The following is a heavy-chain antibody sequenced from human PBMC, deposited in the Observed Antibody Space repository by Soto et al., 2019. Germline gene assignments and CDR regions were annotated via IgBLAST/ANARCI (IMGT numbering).Heavy chain of an antibody. CDR2: ISSSGGSK. CDR1: GFTFSNFA. V-gene: IGHV3-23*01. J-gene: IGHJ5*02. D-gene: IGHD4-17*01. Sequence: EVQLLESGGGLVQPGGSLRLSCAASGFTFSNFALGWVRQAPGKGLEWVSIISSSGGSKYYADFVRGRFTISRDDSMKTLFLQMNTLRPEDTAVYYCARSTTVGADWFDPWGQGTLVTVSS. CDR3: ARSTTVGADWFDP.